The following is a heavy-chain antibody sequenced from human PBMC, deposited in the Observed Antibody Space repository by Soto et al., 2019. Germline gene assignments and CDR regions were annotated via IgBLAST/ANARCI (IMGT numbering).Heavy chain of an antibody. CDR3: ARLSVVVVAASFDY. D-gene: IGHD2-15*01. Sequence: QLQLQESGPGLVKPSETLSLTCTVSGGSISSSSYYWGWIRQPPGKGLEWIGSIYYSGSTYYNPSLKRRVTISVDKSNNQCSLKLSSVTAADTAVYYCARLSVVVVAASFDYWGQGTLVTVFS. J-gene: IGHJ4*02. CDR2: IYYSGST. V-gene: IGHV4-39*01. CDR1: GGSISSSSYY.